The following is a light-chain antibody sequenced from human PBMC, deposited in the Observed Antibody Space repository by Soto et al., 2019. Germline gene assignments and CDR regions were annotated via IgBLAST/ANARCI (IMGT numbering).Light chain of an antibody. Sequence: QSRATLPVSAGESARLSFRASQSVSSNLAWYQQKPGQAPRLLIYGASTRATGSPPRFSGSGSGTEFNLTISSLQSEDFAVYSCQHPTPLPWTFGQGTKVDIK. CDR1: QSVSSN. CDR2: GAS. V-gene: IGKV3-15*01. CDR3: QHPTPLPWT. J-gene: IGKJ1*01.